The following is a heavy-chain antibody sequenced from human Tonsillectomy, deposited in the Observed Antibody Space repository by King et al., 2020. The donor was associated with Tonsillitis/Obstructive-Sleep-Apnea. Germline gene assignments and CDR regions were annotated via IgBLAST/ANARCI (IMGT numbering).Heavy chain of an antibody. CDR3: ARGLTFYYGFGSYYDNNWFDP. J-gene: IGHJ5*02. CDR1: GGSFSAYY. D-gene: IGHD3-10*01. Sequence: VQLQQWGAGLLKPSETLSLTCAVYGGSFSAYYWSWIRQPPGKGLEWIGEINHSGSTYYNPSLKSRVTISVDTSKNQFSMTLSSVTAADTAVYYCARGLTFYYGFGSYYDNNWFDPWGQGTLVTVSS. V-gene: IGHV4-34*01. CDR2: INHSGST.